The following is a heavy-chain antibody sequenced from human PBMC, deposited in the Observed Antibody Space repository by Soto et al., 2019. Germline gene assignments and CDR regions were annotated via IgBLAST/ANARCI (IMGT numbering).Heavy chain of an antibody. CDR1: GGSISSYY. CDR3: ARVGDYGDYDGSDGMDV. Sequence: SETLSLTCTVFGGSISSYYWSWIRQPPGKGLEWIGYIYYSGSTNYNPSLKSRVTISVDTSKNQFSLKLSSVTAADTAVYYCARVGDYGDYDGSDGMDVWGQGTTVTVSS. J-gene: IGHJ6*02. CDR2: IYYSGST. D-gene: IGHD4-17*01. V-gene: IGHV4-59*01.